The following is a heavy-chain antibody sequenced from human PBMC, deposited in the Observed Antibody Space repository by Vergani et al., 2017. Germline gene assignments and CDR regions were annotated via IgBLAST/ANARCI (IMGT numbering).Heavy chain of an antibody. D-gene: IGHD3-16*02. V-gene: IGHV4-39*01. CDR2: IYYSGST. J-gene: IGHJ4*02. CDR1: GGSIRSTFYY. CDR3: ARFGDYVWGSYRHLDY. Sequence: QLQLQESDPGLVKPSETLSLTCTVSGGSIRSTFYYWGWIRQPPGKGLEWIASIYYSGSTYYNPSLKSRVTISVDTSKNQFSLKLSSVTAADTAVYYCARFGDYVWGSYRHLDYWGQGTLVTVSS.